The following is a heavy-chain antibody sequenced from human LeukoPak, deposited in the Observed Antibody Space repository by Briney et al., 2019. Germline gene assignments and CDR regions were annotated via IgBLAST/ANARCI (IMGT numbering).Heavy chain of an antibody. Sequence: GGSLRLSCAASGFTFSSYAKSWVRQAPGKGLEWVSAISGSGGSTYYADSVKGRFTISRDNSKNTLYLQMNSLRAEDTAVYYCAKDLKGSGWYGYWGQGTLVTVSS. D-gene: IGHD6-19*01. CDR2: ISGSGGST. V-gene: IGHV3-23*01. CDR1: GFTFSSYA. J-gene: IGHJ4*02. CDR3: AKDLKGSGWYGY.